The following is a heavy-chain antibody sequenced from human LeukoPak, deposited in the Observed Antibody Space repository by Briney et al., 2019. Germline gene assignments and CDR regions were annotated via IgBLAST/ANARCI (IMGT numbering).Heavy chain of an antibody. Sequence: PGGSLRLSCAGSGFTFSTYAMGWVRQAPGKGLEWVSGLSGSGASTYYVDSVRGRFTISRDNSKNTLYLQMNSLRAEDTALYYCAKAVSSSTAGSDYCGQGTLVTVSS. CDR1: GFTFSTYA. J-gene: IGHJ4*02. CDR2: LSGSGAST. V-gene: IGHV3-23*01. D-gene: IGHD6-13*01. CDR3: AKAVSSSTAGSDY.